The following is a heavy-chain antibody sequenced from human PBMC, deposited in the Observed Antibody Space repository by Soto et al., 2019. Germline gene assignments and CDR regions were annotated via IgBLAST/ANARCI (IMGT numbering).Heavy chain of an antibody. CDR3: ALWGSYRSFDN. J-gene: IGHJ4*02. V-gene: IGHV4-59*12. CDR2: IYYSGTT. Sequence: PSETLSLTCTVSGGSISSYSWSWSWIRQSPGKGLEWIGFIYYSGTTNYNPSLKSRLTMSIDTSKNQFSLKVTSMTAADTAVYYCALWGSYRSFDNWGQGTLVTVSS. CDR1: GGSISSYS. D-gene: IGHD3-16*02.